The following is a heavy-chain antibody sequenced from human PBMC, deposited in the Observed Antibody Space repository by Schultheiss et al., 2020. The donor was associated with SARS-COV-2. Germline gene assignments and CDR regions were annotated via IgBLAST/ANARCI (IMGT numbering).Heavy chain of an antibody. CDR3: ARDSHEIFGGAHFYYGLDV. CDR1: GFTFSSYA. Sequence: GGSLRLSCAASGFTFSSYAMHWVRQAPGKGLEWVAVISYDGSNKYYADSVKGRFTISRDNSKNTLYLQMNSLRAEDTAVYYCARDSHEIFGGAHFYYGLDVWGQGTTVTVSS. D-gene: IGHD3-3*01. CDR2: ISYDGSNK. J-gene: IGHJ6*02. V-gene: IGHV3-30-3*01.